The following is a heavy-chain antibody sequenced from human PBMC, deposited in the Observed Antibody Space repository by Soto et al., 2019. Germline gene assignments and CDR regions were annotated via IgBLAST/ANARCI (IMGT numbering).Heavy chain of an antibody. Sequence: GESLKISCKGSGYSFTSHWIGWVRQMPGKGLEWMGIIYPGDSDTRYSPSFQGQVTISADKSISTAYLQWSSLKASDTAMYYCARQIAAAGYYYYYGMDVWGQGTTVTVSS. CDR3: ARQIAAAGYYYYYGMDV. CDR2: IYPGDSDT. J-gene: IGHJ6*02. V-gene: IGHV5-51*01. D-gene: IGHD6-13*01. CDR1: GYSFTSHW.